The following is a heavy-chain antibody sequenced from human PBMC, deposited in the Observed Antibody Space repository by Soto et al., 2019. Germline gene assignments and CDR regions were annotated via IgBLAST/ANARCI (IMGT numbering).Heavy chain of an antibody. J-gene: IGHJ6*02. V-gene: IGHV3-30-3*01. CDR1: GFTFSSYA. CDR3: ALSIAARPYYYGMDV. D-gene: IGHD6-6*01. Sequence: QVQLVESGGGVVQPGRSLRLSCAASGFTFSSYAMHWVRQAPGKGLEWVAVISYDGSNKYYADSVKGRFTISRDNSKNTLYLQMNSLRAEDTAVYYCALSIAARPYYYGMDVWGQGTTVTVSS. CDR2: ISYDGSNK.